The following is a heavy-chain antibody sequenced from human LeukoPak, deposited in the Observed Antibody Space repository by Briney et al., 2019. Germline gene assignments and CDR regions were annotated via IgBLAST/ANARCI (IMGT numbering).Heavy chain of an antibody. CDR2: ISAYNGNT. V-gene: IGHV1-18*04. D-gene: IGHD3-9*01. Sequence: ASVKVSCKASGYTFTSYGISWVRQAPGQGLEWMGWISAYNGNTNYAQKLQGRVTMTTDTSTSTAYMELRSLRSDDTAVYYCARGRHFGLDILTGALDYWGQGTLVTVSS. J-gene: IGHJ4*02. CDR3: ARGRHFGLDILTGALDY. CDR1: GYTFTSYG.